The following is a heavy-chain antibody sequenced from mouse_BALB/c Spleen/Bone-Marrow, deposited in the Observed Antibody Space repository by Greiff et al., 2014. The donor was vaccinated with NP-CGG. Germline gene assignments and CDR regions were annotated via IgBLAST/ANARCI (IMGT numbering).Heavy chain of an antibody. J-gene: IGHJ1*01. V-gene: IGHV1-14*01. CDR2: INPYNDGT. CDR1: GYTFTSYV. D-gene: IGHD2-2*01. CDR3: ARSLYGYDWYFDV. Sequence: VQLKESGPELVKPGASVKMSCKASGYTFTSYVMHWVKQKPGQGLEWIGNINPYNDGTKYNEKFKGKATPTSDKSSSTAFMELSSLTSEDSAVYYCARSLYGYDWYFDVWGAGTTVTVSS.